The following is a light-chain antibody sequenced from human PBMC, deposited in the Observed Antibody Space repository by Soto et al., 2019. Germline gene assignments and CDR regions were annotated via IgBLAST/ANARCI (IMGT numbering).Light chain of an antibody. V-gene: IGKV1-33*01. CDR3: QHYNNLPPFT. J-gene: IGKJ3*01. CDR1: QDIRTS. Sequence: DIQMTQSPSSLSASVGARVSITCQASQDIRTSLSWFQHKPGRAPKLLIYGASYLETGVPSRFRGSGSGTDFTFTITSLQPEDIATYYCQHYNNLPPFTFGPGNIVEIK. CDR2: GAS.